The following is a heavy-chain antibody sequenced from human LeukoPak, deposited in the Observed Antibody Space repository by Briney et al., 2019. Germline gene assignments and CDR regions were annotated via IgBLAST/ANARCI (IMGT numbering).Heavy chain of an antibody. CDR2: IYYSGST. CDR3: ARQKVRIAAAEVDY. CDR1: GGSISSSSYY. J-gene: IGHJ4*02. D-gene: IGHD6-13*01. Sequence: PSETLSLTCTVSGGSISSSSYYWGWIRQPPGKGLEWIGSIYYSGSTYYNPSLKSRVTISVDTSKNQFSLKLSSVTAADTAVYYCARQKVRIAAAEVDYWGQGTLVTVSS. V-gene: IGHV4-39*01.